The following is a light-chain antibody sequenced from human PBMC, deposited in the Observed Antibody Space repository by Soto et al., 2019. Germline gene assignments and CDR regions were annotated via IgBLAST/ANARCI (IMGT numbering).Light chain of an antibody. V-gene: IGLV2-14*01. CDR2: DVS. CDR3: SSYASNTTVV. J-gene: IGLJ2*01. Sequence: QSALTQPASVSGSPGQSITISCTGTRSDVGGYDYVSWYQQHPGKAPKLMIYDVSNRPSGVSNRFSGSKSGNTASLTISGLQAEDEADYYCSSYASNTTVVFGGGTKLTVL. CDR1: RSDVGGYDY.